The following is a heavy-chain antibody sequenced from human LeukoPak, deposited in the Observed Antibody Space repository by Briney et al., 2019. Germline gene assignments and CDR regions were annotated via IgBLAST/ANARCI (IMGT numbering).Heavy chain of an antibody. CDR3: ARGAAYGYDRFDY. D-gene: IGHD5-18*01. V-gene: IGHV3-23*01. CDR1: GFTFSSYA. J-gene: IGHJ4*02. Sequence: QTGGSLRLSCAASGFTFSSYAMSWVRQAPGKGLEWVSAISGSGGSTYYADSVKGRFTISRDNSKNTLYLQMNSLRAEDTAVYYCARGAAYGYDRFDYWGQGTQVTVSS. CDR2: ISGSGGST.